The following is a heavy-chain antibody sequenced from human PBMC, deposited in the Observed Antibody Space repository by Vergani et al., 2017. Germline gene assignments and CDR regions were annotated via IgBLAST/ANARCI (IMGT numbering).Heavy chain of an antibody. J-gene: IGHJ6*03. CDR2: IWYDGSNK. CDR1: GFTFSSYG. V-gene: IGHV3-33*01. D-gene: IGHD2-8*01. CDR3: ARDRLYVRLSSDYMDV. Sequence: QVQLVESGGGVVQPGRSLRLSCAASGFTFSSYGMHWVRQAPGKGLEWVAVIWYDGSNKYYADSVKGRFTISRDNSKNTLYLQMNRLRAEDTAVYYCARDRLYVRLSSDYMDVWGKGTTVTVSS.